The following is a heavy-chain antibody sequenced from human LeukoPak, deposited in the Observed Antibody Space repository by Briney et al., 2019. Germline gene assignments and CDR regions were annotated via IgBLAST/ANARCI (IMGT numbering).Heavy chain of an antibody. Sequence: GGSLRLSCAASGFTFSSYAMSWVRQAPGKGLEWDSAISGSGGSTYYADSVKGRFTISRDNAKNSLYLQMNSLRAEDTAVYYCARGGGKRPLDVWGQGTTVTVSS. CDR2: ISGSGGST. J-gene: IGHJ6*02. V-gene: IGHV3-23*01. D-gene: IGHD3-16*01. CDR1: GFTFSSYA. CDR3: ARGGGKRPLDV.